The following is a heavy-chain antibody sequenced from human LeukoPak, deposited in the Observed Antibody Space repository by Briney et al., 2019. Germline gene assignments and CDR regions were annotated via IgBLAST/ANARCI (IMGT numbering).Heavy chain of an antibody. CDR3: ARRVYIAAAQYAY. CDR1: GGSFSGYY. Sequence: SETLSLTCAVYGGSFSGYYWSWIRQPPGKGLEWIGEINHSGSTNYNPSLKSRVTISVDTSKNQFSLKLSSVTAADTAVYYCARRVYIAAAQYAYWGQGTLVTVSS. V-gene: IGHV4-34*01. D-gene: IGHD6-13*01. CDR2: INHSGST. J-gene: IGHJ4*02.